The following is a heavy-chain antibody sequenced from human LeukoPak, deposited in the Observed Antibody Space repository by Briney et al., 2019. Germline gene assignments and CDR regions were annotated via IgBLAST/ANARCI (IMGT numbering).Heavy chain of an antibody. CDR2: ISSSGSTI. Sequence: PGGSLRLSCAASGFTFSDYHMSWIRQAPGKGLEWVSYISSSGSTIYYADSVKGRFTISRDNAKNSLYLQMNSLRAEDTAVYYCARDLGTVVTAVLYWGQGTLVTVSS. CDR3: ARDLGTVVTAVLY. CDR1: GFTFSDYH. D-gene: IGHD4-23*01. V-gene: IGHV3-11*01. J-gene: IGHJ4*02.